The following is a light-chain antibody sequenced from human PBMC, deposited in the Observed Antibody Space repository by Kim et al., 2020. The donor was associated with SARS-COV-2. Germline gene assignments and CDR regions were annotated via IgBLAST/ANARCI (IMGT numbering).Light chain of an antibody. CDR2: QDV. Sequence: SVSPGQTASISCSGDKLGDKYAYWYQQKPGQSPVLIIYQDVKRRSGTPGRFSGSNSGNTATLTISGTQAMDEADYYCLAWDRATAVFGGGTQLTVL. CDR3: LAWDRATAV. J-gene: IGLJ3*02. CDR1: KLGDKY. V-gene: IGLV3-1*01.